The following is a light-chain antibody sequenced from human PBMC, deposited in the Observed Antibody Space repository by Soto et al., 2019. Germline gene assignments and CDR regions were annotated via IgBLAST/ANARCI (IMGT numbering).Light chain of an antibody. CDR1: QIINTS. CDR3: QQYGTYPGT. V-gene: IGKV1-5*03. J-gene: IGKJ3*01. CDR2: RAS. Sequence: DIQMTQSPASLSASVGDRVTITCRASQIINTSLAWYQQNPGKTPTRLIYRASNLVNGVPSRFSGSGSGTEFTLTISSLQPDDFSIYYCQQYGTYPGTFGPGTKVDL.